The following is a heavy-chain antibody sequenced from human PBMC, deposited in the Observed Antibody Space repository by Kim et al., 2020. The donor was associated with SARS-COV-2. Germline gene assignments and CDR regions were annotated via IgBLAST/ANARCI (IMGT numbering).Heavy chain of an antibody. D-gene: IGHD6-19*01. V-gene: IGHV1-18*01. CDR3: ARGGIAVAGRGDWYFDL. CDR2: ISADNGNT. Sequence: ASVKVSCKASGYSFTSYGISWVRQAPGQGLEWMGWISADNGNTHYAQKLQGRVTMTTDTSTTTAYMERRSLRLDDTAVYYCARGGIAVAGRGDWYFDLWGRGTLVTVSS. CDR1: GYSFTSYG. J-gene: IGHJ2*01.